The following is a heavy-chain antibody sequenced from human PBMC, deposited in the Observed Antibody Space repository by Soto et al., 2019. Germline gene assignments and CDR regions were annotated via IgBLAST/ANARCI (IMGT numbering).Heavy chain of an antibody. Sequence: SETLYLTCTASGGSISSSDWSWFRQPPGKGLEWIGYIYYSGSTNYNPSLKSRVTISVDTSKNQFSLKLSSVTAADTAVYYCGREVVQGAHLDYWGQGTLGTVSS. D-gene: IGHD3-10*01. CDR1: GGSISSSD. V-gene: IGHV4-59*01. J-gene: IGHJ4*02. CDR3: GREVVQGAHLDY. CDR2: IYYSGST.